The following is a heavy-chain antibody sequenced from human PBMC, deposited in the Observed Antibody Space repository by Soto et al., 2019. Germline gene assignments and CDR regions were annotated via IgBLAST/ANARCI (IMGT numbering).Heavy chain of an antibody. J-gene: IGHJ4*02. CDR2: IYHSGST. Sequence: SETLSLTCTVSGGSITNENYYWNWIRQPPGKGLEWIGYIYHSGSTYYNPSLKSRVTISVDRSKNQFSLKLSSVTAADTAVYYCARAGVVGATALDYWVQGTLVTVSS. V-gene: IGHV4-30-2*01. CDR3: ARAGVVGATALDY. D-gene: IGHD1-26*01. CDR1: GGSITNENYY.